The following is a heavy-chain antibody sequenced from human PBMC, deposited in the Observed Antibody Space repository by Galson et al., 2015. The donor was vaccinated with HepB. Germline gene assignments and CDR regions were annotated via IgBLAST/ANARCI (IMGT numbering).Heavy chain of an antibody. CDR2: IKQDGSEK. V-gene: IGHV3-7*03. CDR3: ARDGRFLEWPSPYGMDV. Sequence: SLRLSCAASGFTFSSYAMSRVRQAPGKGLEWVANIKQDGSEKYYVDSVKGRFTISRDNAENSLYLQMNSLRAEDTAVYYCARDGRFLEWPSPYGMDVWGQGTTVTVSS. CDR1: GFTFSSYA. J-gene: IGHJ6*02. D-gene: IGHD3-3*01.